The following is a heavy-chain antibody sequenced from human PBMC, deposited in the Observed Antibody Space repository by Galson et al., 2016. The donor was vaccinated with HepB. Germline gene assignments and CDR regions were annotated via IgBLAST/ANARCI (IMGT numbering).Heavy chain of an antibody. CDR3: AAWLQFHFDY. V-gene: IGHV3-43*01. CDR2: IRWDGGST. J-gene: IGHJ4*02. Sequence: SLRLSCAASGFIFDDYTMHWVRQAPGKGLEWVSLIRWDGGSTYYADSVKGRFTISRDNSKNTRYLQMIRLRAEDTAVYYCAAWLQFHFDYWGQGTLVTVSS. CDR1: GFIFDDYT. D-gene: IGHD5-24*01.